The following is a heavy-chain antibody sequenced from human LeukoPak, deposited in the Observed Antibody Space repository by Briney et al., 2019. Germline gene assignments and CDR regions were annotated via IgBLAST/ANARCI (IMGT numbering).Heavy chain of an antibody. CDR3: ARDPPEDEWNSLDS. D-gene: IGHD1-7*01. Sequence: SETLSLTCTVSGGSVNGYYWNWIRQAPGKGLEWIGFIHYSGLTVYSPSLQSRVSMSVDTSRNQFSLDLSSVTAADTALYYCARDPPEDEWNSLDSWGQGILVTVSS. CDR2: IHYSGLT. CDR1: GGSVNGYY. V-gene: IGHV4-59*02. J-gene: IGHJ4*02.